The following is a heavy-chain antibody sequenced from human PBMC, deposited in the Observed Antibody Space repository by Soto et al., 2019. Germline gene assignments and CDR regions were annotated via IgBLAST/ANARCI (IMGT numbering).Heavy chain of an antibody. CDR1: GLTFSSYA. J-gene: IGHJ4*02. V-gene: IGHV3-23*01. Sequence: VQLLESGGGLVQPGESLRLSCAASGLTFSSYAMSWVRQAPGKGLEWVSVISGSDDSTYYADSVKGRFTISRDNSKNTLYMQMNSLRAEDTAVYYCAKRSSSSTFDYWGQGTLGTVAS. CDR3: AKRSSSSTFDY. CDR2: ISGSDDST. D-gene: IGHD6-6*01.